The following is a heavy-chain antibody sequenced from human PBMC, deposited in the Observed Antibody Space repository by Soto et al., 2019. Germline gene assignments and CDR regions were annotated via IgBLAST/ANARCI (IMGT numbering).Heavy chain of an antibody. CDR2: ISGSGGST. CDR1: GFTFRSYA. Sequence: GSLRLSCAASGFTFRSYAMSWVRQAPGKGLEWVSAISGSGGSTYYADSVKGRFTISRDNSKNTLYLQMNSLRAEDTAVYYCSYSSLAWNHSGFDYWGQGTLVTVSS. J-gene: IGHJ4*02. CDR3: SYSSLAWNHSGFDY. D-gene: IGHD1-1*01. V-gene: IGHV3-23*01.